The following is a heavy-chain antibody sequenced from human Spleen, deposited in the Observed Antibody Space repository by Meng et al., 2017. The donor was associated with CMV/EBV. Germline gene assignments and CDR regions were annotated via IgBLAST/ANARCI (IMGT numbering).Heavy chain of an antibody. D-gene: IGHD5-18*01. CDR3: ASRVDTAFQVGY. CDR2: IIPIFGTA. J-gene: IGHJ4*02. CDR1: GGTFSSYA. V-gene: IGHV1-69*05. Sequence: SVKVSCKASGGTFSSYAITWVRQAPGQGLEWMGGIIPIFGTANNAQKFQGRVTITTDESTTTAYMELSSLRSEDTAVYYCASRVDTAFQVGYWGQGTLVTVSS.